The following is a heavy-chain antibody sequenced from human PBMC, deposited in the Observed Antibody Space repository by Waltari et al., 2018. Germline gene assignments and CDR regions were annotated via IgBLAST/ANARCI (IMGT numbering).Heavy chain of an antibody. Sequence: EVQLLESGGGLVQPGGSLRLSCDTSGFTFSNYAMSWARQAPGKGLEWVSAISNRGGSTWYAVSVKGRLTISRDNSKNKVFLQMDSLRAEDTAVYYCAREEKDYSGYRTTRFGYWGQGTLVTVSS. V-gene: IGHV3-23*01. D-gene: IGHD5-12*01. CDR1: GFTFSNYA. J-gene: IGHJ4*02. CDR2: ISNRGGST. CDR3: AREEKDYSGYRTTRFGY.